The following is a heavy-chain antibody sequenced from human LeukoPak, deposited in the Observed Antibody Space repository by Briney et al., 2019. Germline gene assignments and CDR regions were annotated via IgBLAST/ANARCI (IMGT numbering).Heavy chain of an antibody. D-gene: IGHD1-26*01. Sequence: VASVKVSCKASGYTFIGYCMHWVRQAPGQGLEWMGWTSAYNGNTNYAQKLQGRVTMTTDTSTSTANMELRSLRSDDTAVYYCARTRVGATKGYGMDVWGQGTTVTVSS. J-gene: IGHJ6*02. CDR3: ARTRVGATKGYGMDV. V-gene: IGHV1-18*01. CDR2: TSAYNGNT. CDR1: GYTFIGYC.